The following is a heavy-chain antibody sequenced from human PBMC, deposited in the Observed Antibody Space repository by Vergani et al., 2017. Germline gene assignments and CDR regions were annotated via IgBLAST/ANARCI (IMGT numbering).Heavy chain of an antibody. CDR1: GYTFTSYD. D-gene: IGHD2-15*01. V-gene: IGHV1-8*01. CDR2: MNPNSGKT. CDR3: ERGPGGILGYFNDY. J-gene: IGHJ4*02. Sequence: QVQLVQSGAEVKKPGASVKVSCKACGYTFTSYDHHCVPQATGKGVERMGWMNPNSGKTGYAQRFRGRVPMTRNTSISTAYMELSSLRSEETAVYYCERGPGGILGYFNDYWGQGTLVTVSS.